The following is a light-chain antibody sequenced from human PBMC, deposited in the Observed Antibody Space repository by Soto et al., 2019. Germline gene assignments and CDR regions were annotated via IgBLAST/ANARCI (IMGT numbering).Light chain of an antibody. V-gene: IGKV3-15*01. Sequence: EVVMTQSPATLSVSPGERATLSCRASQFVSTNLAWYQQKPGQAPRLLIYSASTRATGIPARFSGSGSGTEFTLTISGLQSEVSAFNYCQQFNNWPPLTFGGWTKVEIK. CDR1: QFVSTN. CDR2: SAS. J-gene: IGKJ4*01. CDR3: QQFNNWPPLT.